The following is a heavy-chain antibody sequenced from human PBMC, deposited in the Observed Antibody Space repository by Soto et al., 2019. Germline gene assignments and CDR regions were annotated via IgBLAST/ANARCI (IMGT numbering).Heavy chain of an antibody. D-gene: IGHD2-15*01. CDR2: ISYDGSNK. CDR3: AKERSSWFSGGARYYQGLDV. Sequence: GGSLRLSCATSGITFSRYGLHWFRQARVNGLEGVAIISYDGSNKDYADSVKGRFTVSRDNSKNTLYLEMNSLIPEDTAVYYCAKERSSWFSGGARYYQGLDVWGQGTTVTVSS. V-gene: IGHV3-30*18. CDR1: GITFSRYG. J-gene: IGHJ6*02.